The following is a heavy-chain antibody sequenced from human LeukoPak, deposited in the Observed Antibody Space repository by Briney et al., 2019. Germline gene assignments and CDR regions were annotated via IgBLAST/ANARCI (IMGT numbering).Heavy chain of an antibody. CDR1: GYTFTSYD. CDR3: ARGDWFDP. D-gene: IGHD2-21*01. Sequence: ASVKVYNTASGYTFTSYDINWVRQAPGQGLEWMGWVSGYNGNTNYAQKFEGRVAMTTDASTSTAYMELRGLRSEDTAVYYCARGDWFDPWGQGTLVTVSS. CDR2: VSGYNGNT. V-gene: IGHV1-18*01. J-gene: IGHJ5*02.